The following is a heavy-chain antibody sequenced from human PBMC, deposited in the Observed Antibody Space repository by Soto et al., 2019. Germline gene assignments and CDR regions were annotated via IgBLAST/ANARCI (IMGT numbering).Heavy chain of an antibody. CDR2: IYYSGST. J-gene: IGHJ4*02. CDR1: GGSISSGGYY. V-gene: IGHV4-31*03. Sequence: QVQLQESGPGLVKPSQTLSLTCTVSGGSISSGGYYWSWIRQHPGKGLEWIGYIYYSGSTYYNSYLKSRVTISVDTSKNQFSRKLSSVTAADTAVYYCARVWDSSGPNFDYWGQGTLVTVSS. CDR3: ARVWDSSGPNFDY. D-gene: IGHD3-22*01.